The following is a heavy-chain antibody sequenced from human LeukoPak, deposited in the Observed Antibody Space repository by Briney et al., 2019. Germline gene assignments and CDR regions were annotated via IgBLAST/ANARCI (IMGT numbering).Heavy chain of an antibody. V-gene: IGHV3-23*01. CDR1: GFTFSSYA. D-gene: IGHD2/OR15-2a*01. J-gene: IGHJ4*02. CDR3: ARSGLSRFGF. Sequence: GGSLRLSCAASGFTFSSYAMSWVRQAPGKGLEWVSAISGSGGSTYYADSVKGRFTISRDNAKNSLYLQMNSLRAEDTAVYYCARSGLSRFGFWGQGTLVTVSS. CDR2: ISGSGGST.